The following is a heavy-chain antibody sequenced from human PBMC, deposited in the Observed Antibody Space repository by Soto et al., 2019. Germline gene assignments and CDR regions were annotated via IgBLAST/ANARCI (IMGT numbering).Heavy chain of an antibody. J-gene: IGHJ4*02. D-gene: IGHD3-10*01. V-gene: IGHV4-34*09. CDR2: INHSGST. CDR3: ARDGSGSSDSYYFDY. Sequence: SETLSLTSTVYGVNFIGYYWTWIRQPPGTGLEWIGEINHSGSTNYNPSLKSRVSMSVDTSKNQFSLKLRSVTAADTAVYYCARDGSGSSDSYYFDYWGQGAQVTVSS. CDR1: GVNFIGYY.